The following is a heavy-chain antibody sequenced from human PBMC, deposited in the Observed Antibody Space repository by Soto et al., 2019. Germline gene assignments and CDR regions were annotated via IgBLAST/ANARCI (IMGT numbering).Heavy chain of an antibody. D-gene: IGHD6-13*01. Sequence: GGSLRLSCAASGFTFSSYGMHWVRQAPGKGLEWVAVIWYDGSNKYYADSVKGRFTISRDNSKNTLYLQMNSLRAEDTAVYYCARDLLSSIAAAYDAFDIWGQGTMVTVSS. CDR3: ARDLLSSIAAAYDAFDI. J-gene: IGHJ3*02. CDR1: GFTFSSYG. CDR2: IWYDGSNK. V-gene: IGHV3-33*01.